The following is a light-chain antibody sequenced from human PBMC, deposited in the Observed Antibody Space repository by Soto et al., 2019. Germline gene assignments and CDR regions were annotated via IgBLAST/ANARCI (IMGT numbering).Light chain of an antibody. CDR2: AAS. CDR1: QNIYNY. V-gene: IGKV1-39*01. CDR3: EQTYSTHVT. J-gene: IGKJ5*01. Sequence: DIQMTQSPSSLSASVGDRVTVTCRTSQNIYNYLNWYQQKPGKAPNLLIYAASSVQSGVPLRFSGTGSGTDFPLTISSLQPEDFAYYYCEQTYSTHVTFGQGTRLEVK.